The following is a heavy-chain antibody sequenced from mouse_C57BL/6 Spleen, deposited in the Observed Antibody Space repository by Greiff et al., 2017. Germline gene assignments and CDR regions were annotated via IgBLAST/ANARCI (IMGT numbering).Heavy chain of an antibody. CDR1: GYTFTSYT. CDR2: INPSSGYT. J-gene: IGHJ2*01. Sequence: VQGVESGAELARPGASVKMSCKASGYTFTSYTMHWVKQRPGQGLEWIGYINPSSGYTKYNQKFKDKATLTADKSSSTAYMQLSSLTSEDSAVYYCARKGSYYDYGFDYWGQGTTLTVSS. V-gene: IGHV1-4*01. D-gene: IGHD2-4*01. CDR3: ARKGSYYDYGFDY.